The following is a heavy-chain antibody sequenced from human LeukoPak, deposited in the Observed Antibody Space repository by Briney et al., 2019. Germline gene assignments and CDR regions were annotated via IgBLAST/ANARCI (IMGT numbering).Heavy chain of an antibody. D-gene: IGHD6-6*01. Sequence: PGGSLRLSCAASGFMFSSYAISWVRQAPGKGLEWVSAISGSGGSTYYADSVKGRFTISRDNSKNTLYLQMNSLRAEDTAVYYCAKDGWYSSSPFYFDYWGQGTLVTVSS. J-gene: IGHJ4*02. CDR3: AKDGWYSSSPFYFDY. CDR2: ISGSGGST. V-gene: IGHV3-23*01. CDR1: GFMFSSYA.